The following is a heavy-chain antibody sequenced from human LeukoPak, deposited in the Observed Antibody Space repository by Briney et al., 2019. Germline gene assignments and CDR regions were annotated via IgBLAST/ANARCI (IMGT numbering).Heavy chain of an antibody. J-gene: IGHJ5*02. V-gene: IGHV2-5*02. D-gene: IGHD6-13*01. CDR2: IHWDDDK. Sequence: SGPTLVKPTQTLTLTCTFSGSSLSTSGVGVAWIRQPPGKALEWLAVIHWDDDKRYSPSLKSRLTITKDTSKNQVVLTMANMNPVDTATYYCAHRPGVAADGTGGWFDPWGQGTLVTVSS. CDR1: GSSLSTSGVG. CDR3: AHRPGVAADGTGGWFDP.